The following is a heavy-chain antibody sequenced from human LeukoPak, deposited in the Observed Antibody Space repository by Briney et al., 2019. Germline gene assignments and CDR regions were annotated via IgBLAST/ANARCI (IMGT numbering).Heavy chain of an antibody. CDR1: GFTLSSFG. J-gene: IGHJ4*02. D-gene: IGHD3-3*01. V-gene: IGHV3-30*18. Sequence: GGSLRLSCTASGFTLSSFGMHWVRQAPGKGLEWVAVISDDGSNTYYADSVKGRFTISRDNSKNTLYLQLNSLRTEDTAVYYCAKDPGIYDFWRVFDYWGQGTLVTVSS. CDR2: ISDDGSNT. CDR3: AKDPGIYDFWRVFDY.